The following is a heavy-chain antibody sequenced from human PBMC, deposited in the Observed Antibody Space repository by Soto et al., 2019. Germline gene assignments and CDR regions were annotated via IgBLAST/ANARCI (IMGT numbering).Heavy chain of an antibody. J-gene: IGHJ5*02. D-gene: IGHD6-6*01. V-gene: IGHV4-39*01. CDR3: ARHVYSSSRRDDNWFDP. Sequence: SETLSLTCTVSGGSISSSSYYWGWIRQPPGKGLEWIGSIYYSGSTYYNPSLKSRVTISVDTSKNQFSLKLSSVTAADTAVYYCARHVYSSSRRDDNWFDPWGQGTLVT. CDR2: IYYSGST. CDR1: GGSISSSSYY.